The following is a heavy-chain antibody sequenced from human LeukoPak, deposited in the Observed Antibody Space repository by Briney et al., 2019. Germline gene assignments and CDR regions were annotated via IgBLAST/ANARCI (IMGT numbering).Heavy chain of an antibody. CDR3: VRGSSSTWFDTGSLDR. V-gene: IGHV4-61*02. CDR2: IYTSGST. D-gene: IGHD6-13*01. Sequence: LSETLSLTCTVSGGSISSGSYYWSWIRQPAGKGLEWIGRIYTSGSTNYNPSLESRVTISVDTSKNQFSLKLSSVTAADTAVYYCVRGSSSTWFDTGSLDRWGQGTLVTVSS. J-gene: IGHJ5*02. CDR1: GGSISSGSYY.